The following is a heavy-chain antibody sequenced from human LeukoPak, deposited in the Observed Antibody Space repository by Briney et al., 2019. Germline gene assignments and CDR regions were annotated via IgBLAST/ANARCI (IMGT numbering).Heavy chain of an antibody. D-gene: IGHD3-22*01. CDR1: GFTFSSYS. CDR3: ARALQTYYYDSSGYLNRFDP. J-gene: IGHJ5*02. CDR2: ISSSSSTI. V-gene: IGHV3-48*01. Sequence: QPGGSLRLSCAASGFTFSSYSMNWVRQAPGKGLEWVSYISSSSSTIYYADSVKGRFTISRDNAKNSLYLQMNSLRAEDTAVYYCARALQTYYYDSSGYLNRFDPWGQGTLVTVSS.